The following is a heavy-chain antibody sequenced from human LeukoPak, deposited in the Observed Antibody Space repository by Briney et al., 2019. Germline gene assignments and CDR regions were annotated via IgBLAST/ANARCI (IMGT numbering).Heavy chain of an antibody. Sequence: SETLSLTCAVYGGSFSGYYWSWIRQHPGKGLEWIGYIYYSGSTYYNPSLKSRVTISVDTSKNQFSLKLSSVTAADTAVYYCARDPGPRVGSGYYYAWGQGTLVTVSS. D-gene: IGHD3-22*01. CDR1: GGSFSGYY. CDR3: ARDPGPRVGSGYYYA. J-gene: IGHJ5*02. V-gene: IGHV4-31*11. CDR2: IYYSGST.